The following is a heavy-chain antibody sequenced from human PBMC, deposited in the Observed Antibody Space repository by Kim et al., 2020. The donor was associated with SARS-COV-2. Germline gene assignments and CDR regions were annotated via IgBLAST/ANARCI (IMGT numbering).Heavy chain of an antibody. Sequence: SETLSLTCTVSGGSISSSSYYWGWIRQPPGKGLEWIGSIYYSGSTYYNPSLKSRVTISVDTSKNQFSLKLSSVTAADTAVYYCARVVAEPHGSSRYYYYYGMDVWGQGTTVTVSS. V-gene: IGHV4-39*07. CDR1: GGSISSSSYY. J-gene: IGHJ6*02. D-gene: IGHD6-13*01. CDR3: ARVVAEPHGSSRYYYYYGMDV. CDR2: IYYSGST.